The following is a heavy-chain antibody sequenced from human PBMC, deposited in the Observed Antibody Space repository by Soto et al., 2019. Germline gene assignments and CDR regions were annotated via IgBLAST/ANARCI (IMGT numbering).Heavy chain of an antibody. J-gene: IGHJ5*02. D-gene: IGHD7-27*01. CDR1: CGSVSGYY. CDR3: ARPLGWFDP. Sequence: SETLSLTCAVYCGSVSGYYWSWIRQPPGKGLEWIGESNHSGSTNYNPSLKSRVTISVDTSKNQFSLRLSSVPAADTAVYYCARPLGWFDPWGQGTLVTVSS. CDR2: SNHSGST. V-gene: IGHV4-34*01.